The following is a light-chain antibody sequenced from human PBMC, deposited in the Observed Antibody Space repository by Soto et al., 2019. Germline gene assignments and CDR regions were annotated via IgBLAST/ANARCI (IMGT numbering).Light chain of an antibody. V-gene: IGLV2-14*01. CDR1: SSDVGGFNY. CDR3: SSYTSTSTPWV. CDR2: EAS. J-gene: IGLJ3*02. Sequence: QSALTQPASVSGSPGQSITISCTGTSSDVGGFNYVSWYQHYPGEAPKLIIYEASKRPSGVSSRFSGSKSGYTASLTISGLQAEDEADYFCSSYTSTSTPWVFGGGTKLTVL.